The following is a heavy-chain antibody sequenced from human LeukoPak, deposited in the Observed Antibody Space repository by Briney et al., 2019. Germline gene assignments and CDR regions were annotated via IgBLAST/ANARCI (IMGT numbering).Heavy chain of an antibody. Sequence: GGSLRLSCAASGFTFSSYEMNWVRQAPGKGLEWVSYISSSGSTIYYADSVKGRFTISRDNAKNSLYLQMNSLRAEDTAVYYCARDRPEVYSSGWYGRRLGYYYYMDVWGKGTTVTISS. CDR2: ISSSGSTI. CDR1: GFTFSSYE. V-gene: IGHV3-48*03. D-gene: IGHD6-19*01. J-gene: IGHJ6*03. CDR3: ARDRPEVYSSGWYGRRLGYYYYMDV.